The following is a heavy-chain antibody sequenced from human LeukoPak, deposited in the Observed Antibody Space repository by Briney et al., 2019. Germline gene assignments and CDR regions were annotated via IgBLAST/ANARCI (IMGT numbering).Heavy chain of an antibody. J-gene: IGHJ4*02. CDR1: GGSFSGYY. Sequence: PSETLSLTCAVYGGSFSGYYWSWIRQPPGKGLEWIGEINHSGSTNYNPSLKSRVTTSVDTSKNQFSLKLSSVTAADTAVYYCARELYYDFWSGYTYYFDYWGQGTLVTVSS. V-gene: IGHV4-34*01. CDR3: ARELYYDFWSGYTYYFDY. D-gene: IGHD3-3*01. CDR2: INHSGST.